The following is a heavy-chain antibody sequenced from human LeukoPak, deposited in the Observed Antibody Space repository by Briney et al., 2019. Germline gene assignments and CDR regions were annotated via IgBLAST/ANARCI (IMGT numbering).Heavy chain of an antibody. V-gene: IGHV4-39*07. Sequence: SETLSLTCTVSGGSISSSSYYWGWIRQPPGKGLEWIGSIYYSGSTYYNPSLKSRVTISVDTSKNQFSLKLSSVTAADTAVYYCARETRHYYGPCFDYWGQGTLVTVSS. CDR2: IYYSGST. CDR1: GGSISSSSYY. D-gene: IGHD3-10*01. J-gene: IGHJ4*02. CDR3: ARETRHYYGPCFDY.